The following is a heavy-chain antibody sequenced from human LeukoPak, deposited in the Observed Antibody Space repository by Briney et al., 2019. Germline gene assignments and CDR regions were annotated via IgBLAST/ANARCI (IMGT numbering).Heavy chain of an antibody. V-gene: IGHV4-38-2*02. Sequence: KPSETLSLTCSVSGYSIRSGFYWGWIRQPPGKGLEWIGSIFYSGSTYYNPSLKSRVTISVDTSKNQFSLKVSSVTAADAAVYYCARSRLLYYYYMDVWGKGTTVTVSS. D-gene: IGHD5-18*01. CDR3: ARSRLLYYYYMDV. J-gene: IGHJ6*03. CDR1: GYSIRSGFY. CDR2: IFYSGST.